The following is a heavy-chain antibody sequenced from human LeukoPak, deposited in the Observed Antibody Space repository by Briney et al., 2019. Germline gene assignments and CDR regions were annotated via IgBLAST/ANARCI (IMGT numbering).Heavy chain of an antibody. CDR2: ISASGGST. D-gene: IGHD1-1*01. CDR3: AKARSSTWYDLEY. Sequence: GGSLRVSCAASGFTFTSYVMTWVRQAPGKGLEWVSGISASGGSTFYADSVKGRFTISRDNSKDTLFLQMNSLRAEDTAVYYCAKARSSTWYDLEYWGQGSLVTVSS. V-gene: IGHV3-23*01. CDR1: GFTFTSYV. J-gene: IGHJ4*01.